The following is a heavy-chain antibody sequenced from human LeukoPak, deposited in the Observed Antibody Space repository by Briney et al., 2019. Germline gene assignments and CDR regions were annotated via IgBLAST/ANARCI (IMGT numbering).Heavy chain of an antibody. Sequence: GESLTLSCAASGFTLSYYYMSWIRQAPGKGLEWVSPIRSSSSNIYYADSVKGRFTISRDNAKNSLYLQMNSLRAEDTAVYYCAREGSRGNLVTAPDYWGQGTLVTVSS. CDR3: AREGSRGNLVTAPDY. CDR1: GFTLSYYY. V-gene: IGHV3-11*04. J-gene: IGHJ4*02. D-gene: IGHD2-21*02. CDR2: IRSSSSNI.